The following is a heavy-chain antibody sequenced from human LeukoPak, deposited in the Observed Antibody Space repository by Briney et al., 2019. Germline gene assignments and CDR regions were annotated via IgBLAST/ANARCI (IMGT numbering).Heavy chain of an antibody. V-gene: IGHV1-18*01. CDR1: GYTFTSYG. CDR2: ISAYNGNT. CDR3: ARDADTTYCGGDCYSGTFDY. J-gene: IGHJ4*02. D-gene: IGHD2-21*02. Sequence: GASVKVSCKASGYTFTSYGISWVRQAPGQGLEWMGWISAYNGNTNYAQKLQGRVTMTTDTSTSTAYMELRSLRSDDTAVYYCARDADTTYCGGDCYSGTFDYWGQGTLVTVSS.